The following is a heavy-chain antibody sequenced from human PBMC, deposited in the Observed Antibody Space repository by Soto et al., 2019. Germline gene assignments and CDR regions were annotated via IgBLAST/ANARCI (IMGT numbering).Heavy chain of an antibody. Sequence: GGSLRLSCAASGFTFSSYGMHWVRQAPGKGLEWVAVISYDGSNKYYADSVKGRFTIPRDNSKNTLYLQMNSLRTEDTAVYYCAIDSDGDYYFDYWGQGTLVTVSS. CDR1: GFTFSSYG. CDR3: AIDSDGDYYFDY. V-gene: IGHV3-30*03. D-gene: IGHD4-17*01. CDR2: ISYDGSNK. J-gene: IGHJ4*02.